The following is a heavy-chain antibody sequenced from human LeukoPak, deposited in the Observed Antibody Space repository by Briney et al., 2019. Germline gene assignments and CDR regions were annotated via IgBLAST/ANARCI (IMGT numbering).Heavy chain of an antibody. CDR3: ARETYSGHWFDP. D-gene: IGHD6-13*01. Sequence: SETLSLTCTVSGGSISSYYWSWIRQPPGKGLEWIGYIYYSGSTNYNPSLKSRVTISVETSKNQFSLKLSSVTAADTAVYYCARETYSGHWFDPWGQGTLVTVSS. CDR2: IYYSGST. V-gene: IGHV4-59*01. J-gene: IGHJ5*02. CDR1: GGSISSYY.